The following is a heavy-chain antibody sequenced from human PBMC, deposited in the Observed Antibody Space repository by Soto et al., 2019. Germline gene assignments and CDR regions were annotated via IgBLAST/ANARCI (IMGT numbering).Heavy chain of an antibody. CDR2: ISSSSSPI. CDR3: VRDARTMVRGHYFDY. J-gene: IGHJ4*02. Sequence: EVQLVESGGGLVQPGGSLRLSCAASGFTFSDYSLNWVRQAPGRGLEWVSYISSSSSPIYYADSVKGRFTISRDNAKTSLYLQMNILRDEDTAVYYCVRDARTMVRGHYFDYWGQGTLVTVSS. V-gene: IGHV3-48*02. D-gene: IGHD3-10*01. CDR1: GFTFSDYS.